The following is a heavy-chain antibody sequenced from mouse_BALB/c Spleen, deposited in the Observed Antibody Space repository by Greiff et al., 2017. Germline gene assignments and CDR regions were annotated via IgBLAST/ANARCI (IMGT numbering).Heavy chain of an antibody. CDR2: ISYDGSN. V-gene: IGHV3-6*02. J-gene: IGHJ3*01. CDR3: ARGIYGNFAY. D-gene: IGHD2-1*01. Sequence: EVQLVESGPGLVKPSQSLSLTCSVTGYSITSGYYWNWIRQFPGNKLEWMGYISYDGSNNYNPSLKNRISITRDTSKNQFFLKLNSVTTEDTATYYCARGIYGNFAYWGQGTLVTVSA. CDR1: GYSITSGYY.